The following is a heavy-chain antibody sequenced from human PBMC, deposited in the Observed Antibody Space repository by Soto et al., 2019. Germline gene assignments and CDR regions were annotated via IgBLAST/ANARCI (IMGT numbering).Heavy chain of an antibody. J-gene: IGHJ2*01. D-gene: IGHD3-9*01. Sequence: QVQLVESGGGVVQPGRSLRLSCAASGFTFSSYGMHWVRQAPGKGLEWVAVIWYDGSNKYYADSVKGRFTISRDNSKNTPYLQMSSLRAEDTVVYYCARENEYYGILTGYRRYWYFDLWGRGTLVTVSS. CDR2: IWYDGSNK. V-gene: IGHV3-33*01. CDR3: ARENEYYGILTGYRRYWYFDL. CDR1: GFTFSSYG.